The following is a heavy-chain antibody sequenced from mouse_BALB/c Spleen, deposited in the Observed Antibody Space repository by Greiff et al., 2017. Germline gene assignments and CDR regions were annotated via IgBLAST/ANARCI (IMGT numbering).Heavy chain of an antibody. D-gene: IGHD2-4*01. CDR1: GYSITSGYY. Sequence: VQLQQSGPGLVKPSQSLSLTCSVTGYSITSGYYWNWIRQFPGNKLEWMGYISYDGSNNYNPSLKNRISITRDTSKNQFFLKLNSVTTEDTATYYCASFYYDYDRAYWYFDVWGAGTTVTVSS. CDR3: ASFYYDYDRAYWYFDV. J-gene: IGHJ1*01. V-gene: IGHV3-6*02. CDR2: ISYDGSN.